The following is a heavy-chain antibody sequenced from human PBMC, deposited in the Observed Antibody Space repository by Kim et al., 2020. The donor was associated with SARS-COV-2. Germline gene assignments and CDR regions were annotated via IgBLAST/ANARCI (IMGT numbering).Heavy chain of an antibody. V-gene: IGHV1-46*01. CDR2: INPSGGST. D-gene: IGHD3-22*01. CDR3: ARDYPNYYDSSGYYYPGNY. J-gene: IGHJ4*02. CDR1: GYTFTSYY. Sequence: ASVKVSCKASGYTFTSYYMHWVRQAPGQGLEWMGIINPSGGSTSYAQKFQGRVTMTRDTSTSTVYMELSSLRSEDTAVYYCARDYPNYYDSSGYYYPGNYWGQGTLVTVSS.